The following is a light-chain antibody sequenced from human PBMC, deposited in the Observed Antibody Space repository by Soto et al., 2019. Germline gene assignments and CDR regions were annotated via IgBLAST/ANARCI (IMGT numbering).Light chain of an antibody. J-gene: IGKJ1*01. CDR1: QSISSW. V-gene: IGKV1-5*03. Sequence: DIQMTQYPSTLSASVGDRVTITCRASQSISSWLAWYQQKPGKAPKLLIYKASTLKSGVPSRFSGSGSGTEFTLTISRLEPEDFAVYFCQQYSNSPQTFGQGTRWIS. CDR2: KAS. CDR3: QQYSNSPQT.